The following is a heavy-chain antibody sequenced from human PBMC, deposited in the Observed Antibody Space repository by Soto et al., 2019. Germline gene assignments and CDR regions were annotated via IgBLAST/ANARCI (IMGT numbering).Heavy chain of an antibody. J-gene: IGHJ4*02. Sequence: ASVKVSCKASGGTFSSYAISWVRQAPGQGLEWMGGIIPIFGTANYAQKFQGRVTITADKSTSTAYMELSSLRSEDTAVYYCAILYSSSWGNSFDYCGQGTLVTVSS. CDR2: IIPIFGTA. D-gene: IGHD6-13*01. CDR3: AILYSSSWGNSFDY. CDR1: GGTFSSYA. V-gene: IGHV1-69*06.